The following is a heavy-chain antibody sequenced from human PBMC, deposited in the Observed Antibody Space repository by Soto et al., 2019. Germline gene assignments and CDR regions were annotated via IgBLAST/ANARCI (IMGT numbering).Heavy chain of an antibody. V-gene: IGHV3-11*06. CDR3: ARLRASTWYMGGYLDY. Sequence: GGSLRLSCAASGFTFSDYYMSWIRRAPGKGLEWVSYIVSSSSYTNYADSVKGRFTISRDNAKNSLYLEMNSLRAEDTAVYYCARLRASTWYMGGYLDYWGLGTLVTVSS. D-gene: IGHD6-13*01. CDR2: IVSSSSYT. J-gene: IGHJ4*02. CDR1: GFTFSDYY.